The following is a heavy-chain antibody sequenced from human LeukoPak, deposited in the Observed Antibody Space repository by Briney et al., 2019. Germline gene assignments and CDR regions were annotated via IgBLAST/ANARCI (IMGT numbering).Heavy chain of an antibody. Sequence: GGSLRLSCAASGFTFSSYAMSWVRQAPGKGLEWVSAISGSGRSTYYADSVKGRFTISRDNFKNTLYLQMNSLRAEDTAVYYCAKDPAIIYHYDDSGYYGLNWFDPWGQGTLVTVSS. V-gene: IGHV3-23*01. D-gene: IGHD3-22*01. CDR2: ISGSGRST. CDR1: GFTFSSYA. J-gene: IGHJ5*02. CDR3: AKDPAIIYHYDDSGYYGLNWFDP.